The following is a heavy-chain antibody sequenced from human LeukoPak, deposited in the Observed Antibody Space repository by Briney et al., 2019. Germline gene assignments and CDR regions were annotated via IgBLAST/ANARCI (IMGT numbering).Heavy chain of an antibody. Sequence: GGSLRLSCAASGFTFSIYAMSWVRQAPGKGLEWVSAISGSGGSTYYADSVKGRFAISRDNSKNTLYLQMNSLRAEDTAVYYCAKVDDYGARWYFDYWGQGTLVTVSS. CDR2: ISGSGGST. D-gene: IGHD4-17*01. CDR3: AKVDDYGARWYFDY. J-gene: IGHJ4*02. V-gene: IGHV3-23*01. CDR1: GFTFSIYA.